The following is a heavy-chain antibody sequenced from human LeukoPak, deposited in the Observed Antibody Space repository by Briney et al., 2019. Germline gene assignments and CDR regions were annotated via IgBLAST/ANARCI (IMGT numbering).Heavy chain of an antibody. J-gene: IGHJ4*02. V-gene: IGHV3-20*04. CDR3: ARDLSRIAAAGTGY. D-gene: IGHD6-13*01. Sequence: PGGSLRLSCAASGFTFDDYGMSWVRHAPGKGLEWVSGINWNGGSTGYADSVKGRFTISRDNAKNSLYLQMNSLRAEDTALYYCARDLSRIAAAGTGYWGQGTLVTVSS. CDR1: GFTFDDYG. CDR2: INWNGGST.